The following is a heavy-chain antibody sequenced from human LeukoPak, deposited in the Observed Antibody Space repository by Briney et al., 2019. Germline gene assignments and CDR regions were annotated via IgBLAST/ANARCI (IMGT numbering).Heavy chain of an antibody. CDR2: INHIGSS. Sequence: GSLRLSCAASGFTFSDYGMSWVRQAPGKGLEWIGEINHIGSSNYNPSLKSRVSISADTSKYQFSLRLTSVTAEDTAVYYCARVERDYGDYVRYYYYMDVWGKGTTVTVSS. D-gene: IGHD4-17*01. V-gene: IGHV4-34*01. CDR3: ARVERDYGDYVRYYYYMDV. J-gene: IGHJ6*03. CDR1: GFTFSDYG.